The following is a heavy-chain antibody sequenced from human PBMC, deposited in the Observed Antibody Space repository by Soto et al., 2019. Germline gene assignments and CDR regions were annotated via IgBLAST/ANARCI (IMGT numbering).Heavy chain of an antibody. V-gene: IGHV1-69*13. CDR3: ARSFERIPYSSVRGPSTWFDP. CDR1: GGTFSSYA. J-gene: IGHJ5*02. D-gene: IGHD6-19*01. Sequence: SVKVSCKASGGTFSSYAISWVRQAPGQGLEWMGGIIPIFGTANYAQKFQGRVTITADESTSTAYMELSSLRSEDTAVYYCARSFERIPYSSVRGPSTWFDPWG. CDR2: IIPIFGTA.